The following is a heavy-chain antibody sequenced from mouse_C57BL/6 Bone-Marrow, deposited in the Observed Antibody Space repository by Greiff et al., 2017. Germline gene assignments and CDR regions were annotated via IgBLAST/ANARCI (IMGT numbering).Heavy chain of an antibody. Sequence: EVKLMESGGGLVKPGGSLKLSCAASGFTFSSYAMSWVRQTPEKRLEWVATISDGGSYTYYPDNVKGRFTISRDNAKNNLYLQMSHLKSEDTAMYYCARVWSKAVYFDYWGQGTTLTVAS. V-gene: IGHV5-4*03. CDR1: GFTFSSYA. CDR2: ISDGGSYT. CDR3: ARVWSKAVYFDY. D-gene: IGHD2-10*02. J-gene: IGHJ2*01.